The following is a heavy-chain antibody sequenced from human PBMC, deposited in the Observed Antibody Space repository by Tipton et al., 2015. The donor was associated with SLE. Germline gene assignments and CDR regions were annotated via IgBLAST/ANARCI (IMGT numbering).Heavy chain of an antibody. CDR2: INHSGST. CDR1: GGSFSGYY. J-gene: IGHJ5*02. CDR3: ARGHLGWFDP. Sequence: TLSLTCAVYGGSFSGYYWSWIRQPPGKGLEWIGEINHSGSTNYNPSLKSRVTISVDTSKNQFSLKLSSVTAADTAVYYCARGHLGWFDPWGQGTLVTVSS. D-gene: IGHD3-3*02. V-gene: IGHV4-34*01.